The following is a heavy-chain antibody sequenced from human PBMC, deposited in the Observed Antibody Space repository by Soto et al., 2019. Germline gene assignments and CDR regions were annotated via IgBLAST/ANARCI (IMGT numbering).Heavy chain of an antibody. J-gene: IGHJ3*02. CDR1: GISLSTSGVG. V-gene: IGHV2-5*01. CDR2: VYWNDDK. CDR3: ARGLATLPVFAFDI. D-gene: IGHD1-1*01. Sequence: GSGPTLVNPTQTLTLTCTLSGISLSTSGVGLGWIRQTPGKALEWLALVYWNDDKHYNPSLKSRLTITKDTSKNQAILTMTNMDPVDTATYYCARGLATLPVFAFDIWGQGTVVTVSS.